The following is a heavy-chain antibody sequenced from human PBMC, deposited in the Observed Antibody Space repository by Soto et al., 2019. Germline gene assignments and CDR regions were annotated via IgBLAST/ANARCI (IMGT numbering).Heavy chain of an antibody. CDR2: ISAYNGNT. CDR1: GYTFTSYG. V-gene: IGHV1-18*01. D-gene: IGHD3-22*01. CDR3: ARWYYYDSSGHWYFDI. J-gene: IGHJ2*01. Sequence: ASVKVSCKASGYTFTSYGISWVRQAPGQGLEWMGWISAYNGNTNYAQKLQGRVTMTTDTSTSTAYMELRSLRSDDTAVYYCARWYYYDSSGHWYFDIWGRGTLVTVSS.